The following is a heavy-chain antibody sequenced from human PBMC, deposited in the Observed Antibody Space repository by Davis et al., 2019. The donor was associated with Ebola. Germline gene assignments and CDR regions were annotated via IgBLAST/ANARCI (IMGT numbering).Heavy chain of an antibody. CDR1: GLTFDNYA. CDR2: ITSNSGTT. D-gene: IGHD3-10*01. CDR3: AKDFYGSGSYIDA. V-gene: IGHV3-9*01. J-gene: IGHJ5*02. Sequence: SLKISCATSGLTFDNYAMPWFRQAPGKGLEWVSGITSNSGTTAYADSVKGRFTISRDNAKDSLYLQMNSLRIEDTAFYYCAKDFYGSGSYIDAWGQGTLVAVSS.